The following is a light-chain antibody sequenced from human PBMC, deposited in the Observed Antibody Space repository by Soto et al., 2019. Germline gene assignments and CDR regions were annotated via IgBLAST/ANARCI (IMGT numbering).Light chain of an antibody. CDR3: SSYTSRSTPV. J-gene: IGLJ2*01. V-gene: IGLV2-14*01. CDR2: GVS. CDR1: SSDIGAYNF. Sequence: QSALTQPASVSGSPGQSITISCAGTSSDIGAYNFVSWYQQHPGKVPKLIIYGVSHRPSGVSDRFSGSKSGNMASLTISGLQPDDESDYYCSSYTSRSTPVFGGGTKVTVL.